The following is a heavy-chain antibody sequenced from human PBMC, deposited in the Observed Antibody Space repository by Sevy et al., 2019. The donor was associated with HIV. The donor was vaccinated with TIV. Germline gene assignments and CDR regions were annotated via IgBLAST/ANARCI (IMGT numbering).Heavy chain of an antibody. CDR2: ISYDGSNK. CDR1: GFTFSSYA. V-gene: IGHV3-30-3*01. D-gene: IGHD3-22*01. CDR3: ARDSNYYDSSGYYRGAAFDI. Sequence: GGSLRLSCAASGFTFSSYAMHWVRQAPGKGLEWVAVISYDGSNKYYADSVKGRFTISRDSSKNTLYLQMNSLRAEDTAVYYCARDSNYYDSSGYYRGAAFDIWGQGTMVTVSS. J-gene: IGHJ3*02.